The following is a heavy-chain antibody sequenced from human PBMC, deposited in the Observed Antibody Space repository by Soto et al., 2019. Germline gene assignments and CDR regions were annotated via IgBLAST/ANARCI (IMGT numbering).Heavy chain of an antibody. J-gene: IGHJ5*02. CDR2: IYYSGST. Sequence: NPTETLSLTCTVSGGSVSSGSYYWSWIRQPPGKGLEWIGYIYYSGSTNYNPSLKSRVTISVDTSKNQFSLKLSSVTAADTAVYYCARASRPFKREERRTIFGVARINWFDPWGQGTLVTVSS. V-gene: IGHV4-61*01. CDR1: GGSVSSGSYY. D-gene: IGHD3-3*01. CDR3: ARASRPFKREERRTIFGVARINWFDP.